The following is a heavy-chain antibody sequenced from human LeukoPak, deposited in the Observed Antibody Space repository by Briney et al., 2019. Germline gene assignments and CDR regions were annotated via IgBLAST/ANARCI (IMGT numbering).Heavy chain of an antibody. V-gene: IGHV3-9*01. CDR1: GFTFDDYA. CDR3: AKGTRGYSGYESLFDY. D-gene: IGHD5-12*01. CDR2: ISWNSGSI. J-gene: IGHJ4*02. Sequence: PGGSLRLSCAASGFTFDDYAMPWVRQAPGKGLEWVSGISWNSGSIGYADSVKGRFTISRDNAKNSLYLQMNSLRAEDTALYYCAKGTRGYSGYESLFDYWGQGTLVTVSS.